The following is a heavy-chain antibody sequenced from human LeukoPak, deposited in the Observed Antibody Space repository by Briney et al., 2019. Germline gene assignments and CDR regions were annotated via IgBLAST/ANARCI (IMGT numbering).Heavy chain of an antibody. CDR3: ARDQNYKDY. Sequence: PGGSLRLSCAASGFTFSSYAMHWVRQAPGKGLEWVAVISYDGSNKYYADSVKGRFTISRDSSKNTLYLQMNSLRAEDTAVYYCARDQNYKDYWGQGTLVTVSS. CDR1: GFTFSSYA. J-gene: IGHJ4*02. V-gene: IGHV3-30-3*01. D-gene: IGHD1-7*01. CDR2: ISYDGSNK.